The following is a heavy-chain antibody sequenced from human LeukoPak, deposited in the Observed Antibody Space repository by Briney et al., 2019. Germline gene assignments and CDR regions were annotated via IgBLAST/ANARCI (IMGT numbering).Heavy chain of an antibody. D-gene: IGHD5-18*01. J-gene: IGHJ4*02. V-gene: IGHV1-2*02. CDR1: GYTFTDYY. CDR3: ARGRWLQLWGDY. CDR2: INSNTGDT. Sequence: GASVKVSCKASGYTFTDYYIHWVRQAPGQGPEWMGWINSNTGDTKYAQKFQDRVTLTQDTSISTAYMELSRLESDDTAVFYCARGRWLQLWGDYGGQGTPLTVSS.